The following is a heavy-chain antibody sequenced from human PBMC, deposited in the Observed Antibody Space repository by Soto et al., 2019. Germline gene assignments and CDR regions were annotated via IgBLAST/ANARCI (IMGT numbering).Heavy chain of an antibody. CDR3: VKYTFTEDLGGS. Sequence: EVQLLESGGGLVQPGGSLRLSCAASGFTFNRYAMAWVRQAPGKGLHWVSGLSANGVDKCYADSVRGRFTISRDNSENTLSLQMNALRAEDTSVNFCVKYTFTEDLGGSWGQGALVTVSS. CDR2: LSANGVDK. CDR1: GFTFNRYA. D-gene: IGHD3-16*01. V-gene: IGHV3-23*01. J-gene: IGHJ5*02.